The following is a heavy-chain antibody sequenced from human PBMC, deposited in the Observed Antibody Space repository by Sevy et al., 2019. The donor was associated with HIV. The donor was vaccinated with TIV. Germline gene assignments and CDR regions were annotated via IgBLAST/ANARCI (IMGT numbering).Heavy chain of an antibody. Sequence: GGSLRLSCAASGFTFSSYWMHWVRQAPGEGLVWVSRINIYGSITTYADSVKGRFTISRDNAKNTLWLQMNTVRADDTAGYYCVRGLGDYWGQGTLVTVSS. CDR2: INIYGSIT. CDR1: GFTFSSYW. V-gene: IGHV3-74*03. J-gene: IGHJ4*02. CDR3: VRGLGDY.